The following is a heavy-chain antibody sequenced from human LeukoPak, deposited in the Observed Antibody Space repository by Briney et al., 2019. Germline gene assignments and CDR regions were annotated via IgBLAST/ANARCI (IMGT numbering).Heavy chain of an antibody. J-gene: IGHJ4*02. V-gene: IGHV4-59*01. CDR3: ARAQRGVAGTH. Sequence: SETLSLTCTVSGGSISSYYWSWIRQPPGKGLEWIGYIYYSGSTNYNPSLKSRVTISVDTSKNQFSLKLSSVTAADTAVYYCARAQRGVAGTHWGQGTLVTVSS. D-gene: IGHD6-19*01. CDR2: IYYSGST. CDR1: GGSISSYY.